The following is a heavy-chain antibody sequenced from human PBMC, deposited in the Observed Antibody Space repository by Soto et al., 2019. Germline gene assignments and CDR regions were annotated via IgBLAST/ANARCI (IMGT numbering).Heavy chain of an antibody. D-gene: IGHD3-10*01. Sequence: GGSLRLSCAASGFTVSSNYMSWVRQAPGKGLEWVSVIYSGGSTYYADSVKGRFTISRDNSKNTLYLQMNSLRAEDTAVYYCARVAYHGSGYYYMDVWGRGTTVTVSS. CDR1: GFTVSSNY. J-gene: IGHJ6*03. CDR3: ARVAYHGSGYYYMDV. V-gene: IGHV3-66*01. CDR2: IYSGGST.